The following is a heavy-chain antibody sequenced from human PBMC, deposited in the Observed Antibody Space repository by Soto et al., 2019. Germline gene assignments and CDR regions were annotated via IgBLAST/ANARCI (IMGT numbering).Heavy chain of an antibody. V-gene: IGHV3-74*01. CDR3: ARALDSNLRCLDV. CDR2: INSDGGST. CDR1: GFIFSNHW. J-gene: IGHJ6*01. Sequence: GGSLRLSCVGSGFIFSNHWMFWVRQAPGKGLVWVSRINSDGGSTSDADSVQGRFTTSRDNAKNTLYLQMNSLRAEDTAAYYCARALDSNLRCLDVWGQGTTVTVSS. D-gene: IGHD3-22*01.